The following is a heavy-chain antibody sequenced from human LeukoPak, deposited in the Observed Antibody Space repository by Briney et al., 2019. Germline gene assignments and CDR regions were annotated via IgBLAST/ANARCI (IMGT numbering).Heavy chain of an antibody. CDR1: GGSISSYY. J-gene: IGHJ3*02. V-gene: IGHV4-4*07. CDR2: IYTSGST. CDR3: AREPPRGYCSGGSCPDDAFDI. Sequence: PSETLSLTCTVSGGSISSYYWSWIRQPAGKGLEWIGRIYTSGSTNYNPSLKSRVTISVDTSKNQFSLKLSSVTAADTAVYYCAREPPRGYCSGGSCPDDAFDIWGQGTMVTVSS. D-gene: IGHD2-15*01.